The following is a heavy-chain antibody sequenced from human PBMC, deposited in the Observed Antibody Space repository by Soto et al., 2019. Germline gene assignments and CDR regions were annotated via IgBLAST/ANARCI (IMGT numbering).Heavy chain of an antibody. CDR3: ATLHSSGWGRSVEYFAY. Sequence: ASVKVSCKVSGYTLTELSMHWVRQAPGKGLEWMGGFDPEDGETIYAQKFQGRVTMTEDASTDTAYMELSSLRSEDTAVYYCATLHSSGWGRSVEYFAYWGQGTLVTVSS. CDR2: FDPEDGET. V-gene: IGHV1-24*01. CDR1: GYTLTELS. J-gene: IGHJ4*02. D-gene: IGHD6-19*01.